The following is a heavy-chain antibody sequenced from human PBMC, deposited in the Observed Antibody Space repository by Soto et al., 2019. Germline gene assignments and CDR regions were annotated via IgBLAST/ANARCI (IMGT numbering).Heavy chain of an antibody. CDR2: MSGDGRT. J-gene: IGHJ4*02. CDR3: VKWHTSNFDRLLFTGFDF. D-gene: IGHD3-9*01. Sequence: GGSLRLSCVGSGFTFSDSVMAWVRQAPGKGLEWLSVMSGDGRTRYALSVTGRFTISRDNSKNTLYLQMRSLRAEDAAAYYCVKWHTSNFDRLLFTGFDFWGQGTQVTVSS. V-gene: IGHV3-23*01. CDR1: GFTFSDSV.